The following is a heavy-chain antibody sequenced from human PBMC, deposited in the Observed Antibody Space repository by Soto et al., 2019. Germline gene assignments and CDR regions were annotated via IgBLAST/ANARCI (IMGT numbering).Heavy chain of an antibody. Sequence: SETLSLTCTVSGGSISSYYWSWIRQPPGKGLEWIGYIYYSGSTNYNPSLKSRVTISVDTSKNQFSLKLSSVTAADTAVYYCARGVIAAAGPPRDFYYYYMDVWGKGTTVTVAS. CDR1: GGSISSYY. D-gene: IGHD6-13*01. CDR3: ARGVIAAAGPPRDFYYYYMDV. V-gene: IGHV4-59*01. J-gene: IGHJ6*03. CDR2: IYYSGST.